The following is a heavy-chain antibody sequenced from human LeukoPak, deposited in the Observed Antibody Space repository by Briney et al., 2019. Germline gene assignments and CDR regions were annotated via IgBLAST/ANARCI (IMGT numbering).Heavy chain of an antibody. D-gene: IGHD3-10*01. CDR2: IYYSGST. V-gene: IGHV4-39*01. Sequence: SETLSLTCTVSGGSISSSSYYWGWIRQPPGKGLEWIGSIYYSGSTYYNPSLKSRVTISVDTSKNQFSLKLSSVTAADTAGYYCARLWGGGLLWCGESDFDYWGQGPLVTVSS. CDR3: ARLWGGGLLWCGESDFDY. CDR1: GGSISSSSYY. J-gene: IGHJ4*02.